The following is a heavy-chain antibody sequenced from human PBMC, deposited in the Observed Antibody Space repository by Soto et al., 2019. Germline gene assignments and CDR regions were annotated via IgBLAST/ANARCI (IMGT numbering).Heavy chain of an antibody. J-gene: IGHJ6*02. CDR2: ISGYNGNT. CDR3: AKGRSYYYYYGVGV. CDR1: GYTFSMSG. Sequence: ASVKVSCKSSGYTFSMSGISWVRQAPGQGLEWMGWISGYNGNTNYEQKFQDRVTMTTDTTTNTAYMELRSLRSDDTAVYYCAKGRSYYYYYGVGVWGQGTTVTVSS. V-gene: IGHV1-18*01.